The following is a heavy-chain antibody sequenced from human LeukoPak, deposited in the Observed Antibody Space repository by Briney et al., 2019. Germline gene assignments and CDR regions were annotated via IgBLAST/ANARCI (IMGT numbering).Heavy chain of an antibody. D-gene: IGHD3-10*01. V-gene: IGHV3-30*18. CDR1: GFTFSSYG. J-gene: IGHJ4*02. Sequence: GGSLRLSCAASGFTFSSYGMHWVRQAPGKGPEWVAVISYDGSNKYYADSVKGRFTISRDNSKNTLYLQMNSLRAEDTAVYYCAKESPATYGSGSPDYWGQGTLVTVSS. CDR2: ISYDGSNK. CDR3: AKESPATYGSGSPDY.